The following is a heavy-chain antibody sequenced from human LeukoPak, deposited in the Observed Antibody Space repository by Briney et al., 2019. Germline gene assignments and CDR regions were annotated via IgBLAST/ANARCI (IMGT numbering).Heavy chain of an antibody. J-gene: IGHJ4*02. CDR2: INQDGSKK. D-gene: IGHD2-21*02. Sequence: GGSLRLSCVASRFTFSNYWMSWVRQAPGKGLEWVANINQDGSKKVYADSMKGRFTISRDNAKESLYLQLNSLRADDTAVYYCAKWGPHCVGDYCPALDSWGQGTLVTVSS. V-gene: IGHV3-7*01. CDR3: AKWGPHCVGDYCPALDS. CDR1: RFTFSNYW.